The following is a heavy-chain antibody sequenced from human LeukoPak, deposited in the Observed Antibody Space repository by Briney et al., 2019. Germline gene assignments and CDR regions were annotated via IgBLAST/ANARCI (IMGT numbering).Heavy chain of an antibody. J-gene: IGHJ4*02. CDR3: ASTGRAAAGRGSFDY. V-gene: IGHV4-39*01. CDR1: GGSISSYY. D-gene: IGHD6-13*01. CDR2: IYYSGST. Sequence: SETLSLTCTVSGGSISSYYWGWIRQPPGKGLEWIGSIYYSGSTYYNPSLKSRVTISVDTSKNQFSLKLSSVTAADTAVYYCASTGRAAAGRGSFDYWGQGTLVTVSS.